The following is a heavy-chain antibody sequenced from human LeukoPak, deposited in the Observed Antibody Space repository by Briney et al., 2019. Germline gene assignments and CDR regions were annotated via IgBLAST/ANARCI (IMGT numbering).Heavy chain of an antibody. CDR1: GFTFSSYE. CDR3: ATIAVAFPGSSGYPFDY. J-gene: IGHJ4*02. D-gene: IGHD3-22*01. CDR2: ISSSGSTI. V-gene: IGHV3-48*03. Sequence: GGSLRLSCAASGFTFSSYEMNWVRQAPGKGLEWVSYISSSGSTIYYADSVKGRFTISRDNSKNTLYLQMNSLRAEDTAVYYCATIAVAFPGSSGYPFDYWGQGTLVTVSS.